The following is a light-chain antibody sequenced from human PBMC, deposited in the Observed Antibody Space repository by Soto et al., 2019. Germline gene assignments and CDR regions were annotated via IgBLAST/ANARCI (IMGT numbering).Light chain of an antibody. Sequence: EIVLTHSPGTLSLSPVERATLSFSSSQSVSSSYLAWYQQKPGQAPRLLIYGASSRATGIPDRFSGSGSGTDFTLTISRLEPEDFAVYYCQQYGSSLLTFGGGTKVDIK. J-gene: IGKJ4*01. V-gene: IGKV3-20*01. CDR3: QQYGSSLLT. CDR1: QSVSSSY. CDR2: GAS.